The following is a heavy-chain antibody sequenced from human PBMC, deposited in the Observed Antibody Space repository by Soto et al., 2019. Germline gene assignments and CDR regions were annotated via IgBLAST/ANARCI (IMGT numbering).Heavy chain of an antibody. D-gene: IGHD6-19*01. CDR2: IYPGDSDT. V-gene: IGHV5-51*01. CDR1: GYSFTSYW. CDR3: ASRTYSSGRYGAFDI. J-gene: IGHJ3*02. Sequence: PGEALKISCKGSGYSFTSYWIGWVRQMPGKGLEWMGIIYPGDSDTRYSPSFQGQVTISADKSISTAYLQWSSLKASDTAMYYCASRTYSSGRYGAFDIWGQGTMVTVSS.